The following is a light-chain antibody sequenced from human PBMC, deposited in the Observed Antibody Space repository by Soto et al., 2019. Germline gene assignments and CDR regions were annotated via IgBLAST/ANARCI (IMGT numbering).Light chain of an antibody. J-gene: IGKJ1*01. CDR1: QSISTW. CDR3: QHYNSYPWT. V-gene: IGKV1-5*03. CDR2: KGA. Sequence: DIQMTQSPSTLSASVGDRVTITCRASQSISTWLAWYQQKPGKAPKLLIYKGATLQSGVPSRFSGSGSGTKFTLTISSLQPDDFASYYCQHYNSYPWTFGQGTKVDI.